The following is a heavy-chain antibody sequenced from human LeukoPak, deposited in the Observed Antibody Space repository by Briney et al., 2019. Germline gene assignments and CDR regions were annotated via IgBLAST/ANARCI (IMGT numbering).Heavy chain of an antibody. CDR2: INHSGST. Sequence: PSETLSLTCAVYGGSFSGYYWSWIRQPPGKGLEWIGEINHSGSTNYNPSLKSRVTIPVDTSKNQFSLKLSSVTAADTAVYYCARVPEGYCSSTSCLYYGMDVWGQGTTVTVSS. D-gene: IGHD2-2*01. CDR3: ARVPEGYCSSTSCLYYGMDV. V-gene: IGHV4-34*01. CDR1: GGSFSGYY. J-gene: IGHJ6*02.